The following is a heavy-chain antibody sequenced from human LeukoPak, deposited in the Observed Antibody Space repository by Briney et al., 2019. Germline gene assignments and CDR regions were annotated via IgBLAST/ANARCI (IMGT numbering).Heavy chain of an antibody. Sequence: SETLSLTCTVSGGSISSYYWSWIRQPPGKGLEWIGYIYYSGSTNYNPSLKSRVTISVDTSKNQFSLKLSSVTAADTAVYYCARLSGYSSGHYYSDYWGQGTLVTVSS. D-gene: IGHD3-22*01. CDR3: ARLSGYSSGHYYSDY. J-gene: IGHJ4*02. CDR1: GGSISSYY. V-gene: IGHV4-59*01. CDR2: IYYSGST.